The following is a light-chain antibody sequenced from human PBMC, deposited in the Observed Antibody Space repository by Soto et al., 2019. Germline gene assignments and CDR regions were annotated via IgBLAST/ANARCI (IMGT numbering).Light chain of an antibody. Sequence: LTQPASVSGSPGQSITISCTGTSSDVGGYNLVSWYQQHPGKAPKLMIYEVSNRPSGVSNRFSGSKSGNTASLTISGLQAEDEADYYCSSYTSSSNYVFGTGTKVTVL. J-gene: IGLJ1*01. CDR3: SSYTSSSNYV. CDR1: SSDVGGYNL. V-gene: IGLV2-14*01. CDR2: EVS.